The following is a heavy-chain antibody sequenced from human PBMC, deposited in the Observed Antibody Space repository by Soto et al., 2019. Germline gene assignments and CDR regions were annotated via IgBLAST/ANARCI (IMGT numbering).Heavy chain of an antibody. CDR2: IYYSGST. V-gene: IGHV4-59*01. CDR3: ARGHSGSYRTGEGYYYGMDV. CDR1: GGSISSYY. Sequence: QVQLQESGQGLVKPSETLSLTCTVSGGSISSYYWSWIRQPPGKGLEWIGYIYYSGSTNYNPSLKRRVTISVDTSKNQFSLKLSSVTAADTAVYYCARGHSGSYRTGEGYYYGMDVWGQGTTVTVSS. D-gene: IGHD1-26*01. J-gene: IGHJ6*02.